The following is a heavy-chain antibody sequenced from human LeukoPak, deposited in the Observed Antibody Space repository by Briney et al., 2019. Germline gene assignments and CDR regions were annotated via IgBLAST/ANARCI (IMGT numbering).Heavy chain of an antibody. D-gene: IGHD2-8*01. V-gene: IGHV3-7*01. Sequence: GGSLRLSCAASGFTFSMYWMSWVRQAPGKGPEWVANIKVDGSEIYYVDSVKGRFTISRDNAKNSLYLQMNSLRAEDTAVYYCTRDRQGPKLYEMDIWGQGTTVTVSS. CDR1: GFTFSMYW. CDR2: IKVDGSEI. J-gene: IGHJ6*02. CDR3: TRDRQGPKLYEMDI.